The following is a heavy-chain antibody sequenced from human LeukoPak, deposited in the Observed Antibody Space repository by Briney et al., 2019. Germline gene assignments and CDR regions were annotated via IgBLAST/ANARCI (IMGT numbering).Heavy chain of an antibody. CDR1: VYTFTSYY. CDR3: ARGLVRNWFDP. CDR2: INPSGGST. Sequence: ASVKVSFKAPVYTFTSYYMHWVRQAPGQGLEWMGIINPSGGSTSYAQKFQGRVTMTRDTSTSTVYMELSSLRSEDTAVYYCARGLVRNWFDPWGQGTLVTVSS. J-gene: IGHJ5*02. V-gene: IGHV1-46*01. D-gene: IGHD3-10*01.